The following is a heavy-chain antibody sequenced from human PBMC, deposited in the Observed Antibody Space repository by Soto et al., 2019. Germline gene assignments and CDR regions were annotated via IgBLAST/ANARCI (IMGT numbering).Heavy chain of an antibody. CDR1: GGTFSSYA. J-gene: IGHJ4*02. CDR3: ASQGDSSSWYYFDY. D-gene: IGHD6-13*01. CDR2: IIPIFGTA. Sequence: GASVKVSCKASGGTFSSYAISWVRQAPGQGLEWMGGIIPIFGTANYAQKFQGRVTITADESTSTAYMELSSLRSEDTAVYYCASQGDSSSWYYFDYWGQGTLVTVSS. V-gene: IGHV1-69*13.